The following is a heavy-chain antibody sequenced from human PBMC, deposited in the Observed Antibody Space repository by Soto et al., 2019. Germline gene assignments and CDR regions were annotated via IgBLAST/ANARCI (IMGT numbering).Heavy chain of an antibody. CDR2: ISTSGNT. CDR3: ARGGGVPALGDP. D-gene: IGHD3-16*01. Sequence: SETLSLTCSVSGVSMRNSYWTWIRQSAGKGLEWIGRISTSGNTNYNPSLNSRLTMSVDTSKNQVSLKLTSVTAADTAVYYCARGGGVPALGDPWGQGTLVTSPQ. V-gene: IGHV4-4*07. CDR1: GVSMRNSY. J-gene: IGHJ5*02.